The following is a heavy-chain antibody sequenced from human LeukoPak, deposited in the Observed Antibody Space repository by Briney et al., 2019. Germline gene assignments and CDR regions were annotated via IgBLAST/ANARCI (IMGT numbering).Heavy chain of an antibody. Sequence: PSETLSLTCTVSGYFSTNYYWGWIRQPPGKGLEWIGYIYYSGSTNYNPSLKSRVTISVDTPKNQFSLKLSSVTAADTAVYYCARVRDGYNYNYYYYMDVWGKGTTVTVSS. CDR2: IYYSGST. D-gene: IGHD5-24*01. CDR1: GYFSTNYY. CDR3: ARVRDGYNYNYYYYMDV. J-gene: IGHJ6*03. V-gene: IGHV4-59*01.